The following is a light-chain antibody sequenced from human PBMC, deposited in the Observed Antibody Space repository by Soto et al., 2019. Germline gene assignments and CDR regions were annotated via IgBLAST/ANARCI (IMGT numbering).Light chain of an antibody. CDR2: DVS. Sequence: QSALTQPRSVSGSPGQSVTISCTGTSSDVGGYNYVSWYQQHPGKAPKLIIYDVSKRPSGVHYRFSGSKSGNTAALTISGLQAEDEAEYYCCSDAGSGVVFGGGTKLTVL. V-gene: IGLV2-11*01. J-gene: IGLJ2*01. CDR3: CSDAGSGVV. CDR1: SSDVGGYNY.